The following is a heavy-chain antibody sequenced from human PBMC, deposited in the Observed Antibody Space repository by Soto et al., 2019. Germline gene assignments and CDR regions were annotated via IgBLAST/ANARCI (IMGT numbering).Heavy chain of an antibody. D-gene: IGHD2-21*01. CDR2: INHSGST. V-gene: IGHV4-34*01. Sequence: QVQLQQWGAGLLKPSETLSLTCAVYGGSFSGYYWSWIRQPPGKGLEWIGEINHSGSTNYNPSLKSRVTISVDTSKNQFSLKLSSVTAADTAVYYCARGPLWNWFDPWGQGTLFTVSS. J-gene: IGHJ5*02. CDR1: GGSFSGYY. CDR3: ARGPLWNWFDP.